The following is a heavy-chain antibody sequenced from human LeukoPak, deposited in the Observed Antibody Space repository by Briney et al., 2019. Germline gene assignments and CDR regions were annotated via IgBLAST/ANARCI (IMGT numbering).Heavy chain of an antibody. CDR3: AKASGYSSGWYYFDY. J-gene: IGHJ4*02. V-gene: IGHV3-23*01. CDR2: ISGSGGST. Sequence: GGSLRLSCAASGFTFSSYAMSWVRQAPGKGLEWVSAISGSGGSTYYADSVKGRFTISRDNSKNTLYLQMNSLRAEDTAVYYCAKASGYSSGWYYFDYWGQGTLVTVSS. D-gene: IGHD6-19*01. CDR1: GFTFSSYA.